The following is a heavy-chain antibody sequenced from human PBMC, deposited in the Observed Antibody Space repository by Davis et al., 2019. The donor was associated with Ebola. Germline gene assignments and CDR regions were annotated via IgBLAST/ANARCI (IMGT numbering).Heavy chain of an antibody. CDR2: INHRGRT. J-gene: IGHJ6*02. V-gene: IGHV4-34*01. CDR3: ARGESTVTSFYYQYGLGV. Sequence: SETLSLTCAVSGGSFSGYYWNWIRQSPGKGLEWIGEINHRGRTRYNPSLKSRVTISVDTSKNQFSLKVTSVTAADTAVYFCARGESTVTSFYYQYGLGVWGQGTTVTVSS. CDR1: GGSFSGYY. D-gene: IGHD4-17*01.